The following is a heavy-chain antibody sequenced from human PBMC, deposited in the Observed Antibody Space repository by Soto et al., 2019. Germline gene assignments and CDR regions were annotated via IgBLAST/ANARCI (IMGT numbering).Heavy chain of an antibody. Sequence: GGSLRLSCAASGFTFSKYALHWVRQAPGKGLEWVALASYEVTNKYYSDSVKGRFIISRDNSKNTVFLQMNSLRPEDTAVYYCTRGVPAYNFYAMDVWGRGTTVTVSS. D-gene: IGHD3-16*01. CDR3: TRGVPAYNFYAMDV. CDR1: GFTFSKYA. CDR2: ASYEVTNK. V-gene: IGHV3-30*04. J-gene: IGHJ6*02.